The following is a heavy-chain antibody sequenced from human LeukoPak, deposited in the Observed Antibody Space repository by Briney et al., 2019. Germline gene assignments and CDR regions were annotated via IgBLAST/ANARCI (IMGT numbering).Heavy chain of an antibody. V-gene: IGHV3-23*01. J-gene: IGHJ4*02. D-gene: IGHD2-15*01. Sequence: AGGSLRLSCAASGFPLSSYAMSWVRQASGKGLEWVSATSSSDPGTYYADSVRGRFTISRDNSKNTLYLQMNSLRAEDTAVYYCAKDFALLGYCSGGTCHAGDSWGQGTLVTVSS. CDR1: GFPLSSYA. CDR3: AKDFALLGYCSGGTCHAGDS. CDR2: TSSSDPGT.